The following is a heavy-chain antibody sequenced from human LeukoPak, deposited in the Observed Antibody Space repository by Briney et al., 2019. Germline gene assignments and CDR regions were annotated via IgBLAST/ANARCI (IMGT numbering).Heavy chain of an antibody. Sequence: ASVKVSCKASGYTVTSYGISWVRQAPGQGLGGMGWISAYNGNTNYAQKLQGRVTMTTDTSTSTAYLELRSLRSDDTAVYYCARVENCSGGSCYHLTDWGQGTLVTVSS. CDR2: ISAYNGNT. D-gene: IGHD2-15*01. CDR3: ARVENCSGGSCYHLTD. CDR1: GYTVTSYG. V-gene: IGHV1-18*01. J-gene: IGHJ4*02.